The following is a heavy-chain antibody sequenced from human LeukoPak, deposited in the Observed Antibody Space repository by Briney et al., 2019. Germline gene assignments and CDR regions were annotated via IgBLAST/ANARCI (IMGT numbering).Heavy chain of an antibody. V-gene: IGHV1-8*03. D-gene: IGHD2-2*01. CDR1: GYTFTSYD. CDR3: ARGQLLQDFDY. CDR2: MNPNSGNT. J-gene: IGHJ4*02. Sequence: ASVKVSCKASGYTFTSYDINWVRQATGQGLEWMGWMNPNSGNTGYAQKFQGRVTITRNTSISTAYRELSSLRSEDTAVYYCARGQLLQDFDYWGPGTLVTASS.